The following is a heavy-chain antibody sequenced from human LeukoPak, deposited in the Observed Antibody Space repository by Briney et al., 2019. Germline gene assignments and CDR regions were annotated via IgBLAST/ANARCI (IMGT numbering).Heavy chain of an antibody. CDR2: IRYDGSNK. D-gene: IGHD3-9*01. CDR1: GFIFNTYV. Sequence: GGSLRLSCAASGFIFNTYVMHWVRQAPGKGLEWLAFIRYDGSNKNYADSVKGRFTISRDNTKNSLYLQMNSLRAEDTAVYYCARDHRYGGLFDSWGQGILVTVSS. J-gene: IGHJ4*02. V-gene: IGHV3-30*02. CDR3: ARDHRYGGLFDS.